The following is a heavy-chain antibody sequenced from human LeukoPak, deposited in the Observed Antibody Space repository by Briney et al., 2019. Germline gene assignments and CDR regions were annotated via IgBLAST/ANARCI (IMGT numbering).Heavy chain of an antibody. D-gene: IGHD2-2*02. V-gene: IGHV3-20*04. CDR2: INWNGGST. CDR1: GFTFDDYG. J-gene: IGHJ4*02. CDR3: ARGGLGYCSSTSCYNFYYFDY. Sequence: GGSLRLSCAASGFTFDDYGMSWVRQAPGKGLEWVSGINWNGGSTGYADSVKGRFTISRDNSKNTLYLQMNSLRAEDTAVYYCARGGLGYCSSTSCYNFYYFDYWGQGTLVTVSS.